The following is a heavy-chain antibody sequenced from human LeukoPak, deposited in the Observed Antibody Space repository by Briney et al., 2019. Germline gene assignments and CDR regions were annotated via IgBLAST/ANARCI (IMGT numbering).Heavy chain of an antibody. V-gene: IGHV3-33*08. D-gene: IGHD2/OR15-2a*01. J-gene: IGHJ4*02. CDR1: GLTFSNYC. Sequence: PGGSLRLSCVVSGLTFSNYCMTWVRQAPGKGLEWVALIWYDGSNKYYADSVKGRLTISRDNSKNTLYLQMNSLRAEDTAVYYCAREGPRGNSQFDYWGQGTLVTVSS. CDR3: AREGPRGNSQFDY. CDR2: IWYDGSNK.